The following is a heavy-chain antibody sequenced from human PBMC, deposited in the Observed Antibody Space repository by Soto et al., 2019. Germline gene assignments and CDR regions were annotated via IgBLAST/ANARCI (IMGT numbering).Heavy chain of an antibody. CDR2: ITGSGGSA. CDR3: AKDPGPSSGWSDD. V-gene: IGHV3-23*01. Sequence: HPGGSLRLSCAASGFTFSSHAMSWVRQAPGKGLEWVSAITGSGGSAYHADSVKGRFTISRDNSKNTLYLQMNSLRADDTAVYYCAKDPGPSSGWSDDWGQGALVTVSS. CDR1: GFTFSSHA. J-gene: IGHJ4*02. D-gene: IGHD6-19*01.